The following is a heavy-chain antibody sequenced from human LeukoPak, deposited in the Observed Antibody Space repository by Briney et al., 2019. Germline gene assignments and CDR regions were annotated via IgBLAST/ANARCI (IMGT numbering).Heavy chain of an antibody. CDR1: GYTFTGYY. J-gene: IGHJ6*03. D-gene: IGHD5-18*01. CDR3: ARRIKQPNPEGFYYYYYYMDV. Sequence: ASVKVSCKASGYTFTGYYMHWVRQAPGQGLEWMGWINPNSGGTNYAQKFQGRVTMTRDTSISTAYMELGRLRSDDTAVYYCARRIKQPNPEGFYYYYYYMDVWGEGTTVTVSS. CDR2: INPNSGGT. V-gene: IGHV1-2*02.